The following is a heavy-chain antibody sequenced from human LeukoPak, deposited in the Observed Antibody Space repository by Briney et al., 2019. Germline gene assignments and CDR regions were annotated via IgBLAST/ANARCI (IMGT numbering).Heavy chain of an antibody. J-gene: IGHJ4*02. CDR2: IRYDGSNK. D-gene: IGHD5-18*01. Sequence: TGGSLRLSCAASGFSFSSYGMHWARQAPGKGLEWVALIRYDGSNKYYADSVKGRFTISRDNSKNTLYLQMNSLRAEDTAVYYCAKDMDPGYFDYWGQGTLVTVS. CDR1: GFSFSSYG. V-gene: IGHV3-30*02. CDR3: AKDMDPGYFDY.